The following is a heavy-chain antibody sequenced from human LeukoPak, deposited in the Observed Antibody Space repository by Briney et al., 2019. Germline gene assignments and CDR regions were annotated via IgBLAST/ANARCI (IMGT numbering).Heavy chain of an antibody. CDR3: AKVDMVRGVIRAFVY. J-gene: IGHJ4*02. V-gene: IGHV3-23*01. D-gene: IGHD3-10*01. Sequence: PGGSLRLSCAASGFTSSSYAMSWVRQAPGEGLEWVSGISGSGGSTYYTVSVLGGCTIPRDNSKIQLYLQMNSVRAEDTAVYYCAKVDMVRGVIRAFVYWGQGTLVTVSS. CDR1: GFTSSSYA. CDR2: ISGSGGST.